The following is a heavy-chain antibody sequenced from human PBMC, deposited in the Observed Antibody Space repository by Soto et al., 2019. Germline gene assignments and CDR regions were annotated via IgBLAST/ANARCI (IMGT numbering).Heavy chain of an antibody. Sequence: QLQLQESGPGLVKSSETLSLTCTVSGGSISSSSSYWGWIRQPPGKGLEWIGNVYYNGNTYYSPSLTSGVPLSVDTSKSQFSLKLRSVTAADTAVYYCARLRIYCSGGSCSYFFDYWGQGTLVTVSS. V-gene: IGHV4-39*01. D-gene: IGHD2-15*01. J-gene: IGHJ4*02. CDR2: VYYNGNT. CDR1: GGSISSSSSY. CDR3: ARLRIYCSGGSCSYFFDY.